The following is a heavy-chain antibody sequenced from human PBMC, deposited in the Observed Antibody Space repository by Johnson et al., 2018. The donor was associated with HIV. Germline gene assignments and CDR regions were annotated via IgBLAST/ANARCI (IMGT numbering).Heavy chain of an antibody. D-gene: IGHD6-19*01. CDR1: GFTFSTYD. Sequence: QVQLVESGGGVVQPGRSLRLSCAASGFTFSTYDMHWVRQAPGKGLEWVAVISYDGSNKYYADSVKGRFTISRDNSKNTLYLQMNSLRDEDTAVYYCAKVPKAVAGTDAFDIWGQGTMVTVSS. V-gene: IGHV3-30*18. CDR3: AKVPKAVAGTDAFDI. J-gene: IGHJ3*02. CDR2: ISYDGSNK.